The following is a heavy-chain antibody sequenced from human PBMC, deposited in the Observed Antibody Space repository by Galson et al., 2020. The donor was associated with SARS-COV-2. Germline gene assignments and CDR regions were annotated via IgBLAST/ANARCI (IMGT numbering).Heavy chain of an antibody. CDR2: TYYRSYWKS. CDR3: VTGGAEGGFFEY. CDR1: GDSVSSNSAA. V-gene: IGHV6-1*01. Sequence: SQTLSLTCAISGDSVSSNSAAWNWIRQSPSRGLEWLGRTYYRSYWKSDYAISVRSRITINADQSKNQFSLQLNSVTPDDSAVYYCVTGGAEGGFFEYWGQGTLVTVSS. J-gene: IGHJ4*02. D-gene: IGHD3-16*01.